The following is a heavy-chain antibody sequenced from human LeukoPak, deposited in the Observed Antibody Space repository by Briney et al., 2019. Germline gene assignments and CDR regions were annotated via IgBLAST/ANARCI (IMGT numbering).Heavy chain of an antibody. CDR2: ISSSSSYI. D-gene: IGHD3-22*01. Sequence: GGSLRLSCAASGFTFSSYSMNWVRQAPGKGLEWVSSISSSSSYIYYADSVKGRFTISRDNAKNSLYLQMNSLRAEDTAVYYCTRQYYYASSGYWFPVDYWGQGTLVTVSS. CDR3: TRQYYYASSGYWFPVDY. J-gene: IGHJ4*02. CDR1: GFTFSSYS. V-gene: IGHV3-21*01.